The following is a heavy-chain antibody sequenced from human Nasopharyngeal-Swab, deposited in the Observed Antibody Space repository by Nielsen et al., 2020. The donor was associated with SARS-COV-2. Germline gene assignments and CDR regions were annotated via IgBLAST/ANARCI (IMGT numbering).Heavy chain of an antibody. V-gene: IGHV3-30*18. CDR3: TKGANYSSGLMFLDS. D-gene: IGHD5-18*01. CDR2: ISSDGSFQ. Sequence: GESLKTFCAASGFSFRNYGMHWVRQAPGKGLEWMAVISSDGSFQYYADSVKGRFIISRDSSKNTLYLQMNSLRVADTALYYCTKGANYSSGLMFLDSWGQGTLVTVSS. CDR1: GFSFRNYG. J-gene: IGHJ4*02.